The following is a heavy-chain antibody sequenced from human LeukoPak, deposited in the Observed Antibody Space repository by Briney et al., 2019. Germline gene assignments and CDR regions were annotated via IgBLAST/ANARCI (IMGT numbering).Heavy chain of an antibody. Sequence: PSQTLSLTCDVSAGSISSGGHYWSWIRQLPGKGLEWIGYIYYSGSTYYNPSLKSRLTISVDTSKNQFSLKLSSVTAADTAVYYCARCSGTWFDPWGQGTLVTVSS. CDR2: IYYSGST. CDR3: ARCSGTWFDP. J-gene: IGHJ5*02. D-gene: IGHD3-10*02. CDR1: AGSISSGGHY. V-gene: IGHV4-31*11.